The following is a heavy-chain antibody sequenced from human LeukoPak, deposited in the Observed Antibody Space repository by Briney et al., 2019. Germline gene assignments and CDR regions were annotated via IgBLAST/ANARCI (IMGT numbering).Heavy chain of an antibody. CDR3: AKGYPRKKYYYDSSGYPDAFDI. Sequence: GGSLRLSCAASGFTFSSYAMHWVRQAPGKGLEWVVVVSYDGSNKKYADSVKGRFTISRDNSKSMLYLQMNSLRAGDTAVYYCAKGYPRKKYYYDSSGYPDAFDIWGQGTMVTVSS. V-gene: IGHV3-30*04. CDR1: GFTFSSYA. D-gene: IGHD3-22*01. CDR2: VSYDGSNK. J-gene: IGHJ3*02.